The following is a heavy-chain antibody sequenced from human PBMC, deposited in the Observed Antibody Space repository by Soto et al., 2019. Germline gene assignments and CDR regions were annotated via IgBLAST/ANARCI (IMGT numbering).Heavy chain of an antibody. CDR2: INIYGGGT. Sequence: AASVKVSCKASGYTFTSYGISWVRLAPGQGLEWMGWINIYGGGTNYAQKYQDRVTMTRDTSTNTVYLEMRSLTSDDTAIYYCARALYYYDNSGLAFWGQGTLVTVSS. V-gene: IGHV1-18*01. CDR3: ARALYYYDNSGLAF. CDR1: GYTFTSYG. J-gene: IGHJ4*02. D-gene: IGHD3-22*01.